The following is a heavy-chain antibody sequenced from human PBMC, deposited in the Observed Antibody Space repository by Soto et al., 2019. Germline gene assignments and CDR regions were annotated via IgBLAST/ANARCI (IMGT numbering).Heavy chain of an antibody. CDR3: AKDRNRWLRFDLGY. V-gene: IGHV3-23*01. CDR1: GFTFSSYA. Sequence: EVQLLESGGGLVQPGGSLRLSCAASGFTFSSYAMSWVRQAPGKGLEWVSSITGSAGSTYYADSVKGRFTISSDNSKSTLDLQMTGLRAEDTAVYYCAKDRNRWLRFDLGYWGQGTLVTVSS. J-gene: IGHJ4*02. D-gene: IGHD5-12*01. CDR2: ITGSAGST.